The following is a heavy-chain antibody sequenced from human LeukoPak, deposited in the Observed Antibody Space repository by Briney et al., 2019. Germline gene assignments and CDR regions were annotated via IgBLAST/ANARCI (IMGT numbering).Heavy chain of an antibody. V-gene: IGHV3-30*02. CDR1: GFTFSSYG. D-gene: IGHD2-8*01. Sequence: PGGSLRLSCAASGFTFSSYGMHWVRQAPGKGLEWVAFIRYDGSNKYYVDSVKGRFTISRDNSKNTLYLQMNSLRAEDTAVYYCAKLYAYYFDYWGQGTLVTVSS. J-gene: IGHJ4*02. CDR2: IRYDGSNK. CDR3: AKLYAYYFDY.